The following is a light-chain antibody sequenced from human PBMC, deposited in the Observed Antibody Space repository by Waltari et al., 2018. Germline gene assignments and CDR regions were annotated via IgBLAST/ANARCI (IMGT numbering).Light chain of an antibody. J-gene: IGLJ3*02. CDR2: EVA. V-gene: IGLV2-14*01. CDR3: SSRSRNFVRV. CDR1: SSDIGGYNF. Sequence: QSALTQPASVSGSPGQSITISCTGTSSDIGGYNFVSWHQQYPGKAPKRIIYEVAKRPSGVSNRFSASKSGNTASLTISGLRAEDEADYHCSSRSRNFVRVFGGGTRVTVL.